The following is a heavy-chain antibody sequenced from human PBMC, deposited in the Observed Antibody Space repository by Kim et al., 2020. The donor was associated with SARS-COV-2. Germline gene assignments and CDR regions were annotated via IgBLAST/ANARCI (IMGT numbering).Heavy chain of an antibody. CDR2: ITRDGVST. CDR3: VKTSGPQGWHFDL. V-gene: IGHV3-23*01. J-gene: IGHJ2*01. D-gene: IGHD2-15*01. Sequence: GGSLRLSCAASGFTFNNYGMSWVRQAPGKGLEWVSAITRDGVSTFYADSVKGRFTMSRDNSKTTVYLEMNSLRVEDTALYYCVKTSGPQGWHFDLWGRGT. CDR1: GFTFNNYG.